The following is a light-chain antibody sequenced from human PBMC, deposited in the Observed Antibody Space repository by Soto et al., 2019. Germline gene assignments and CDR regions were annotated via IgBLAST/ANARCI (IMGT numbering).Light chain of an antibody. Sequence: EVVLSQSPGTLSLSPGERATLSCRASQSVSSSYLAWYQQKPGQAPRLLIYGASSRATGIPDRFSGSGSGTDFTLTSSRLEPEDFAVYYCQQYGNSIFTFGPGTKVDIK. CDR1: QSVSSSY. CDR2: GAS. CDR3: QQYGNSIFT. V-gene: IGKV3-20*01. J-gene: IGKJ3*01.